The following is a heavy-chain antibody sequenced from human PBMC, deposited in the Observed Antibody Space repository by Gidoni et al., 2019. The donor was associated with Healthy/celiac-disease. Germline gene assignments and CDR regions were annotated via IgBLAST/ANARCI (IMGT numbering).Heavy chain of an antibody. CDR1: GFTFSSYG. J-gene: IGHJ6*02. V-gene: IGHV3-33*01. Sequence: QVQLVASGGGVVQPGRSLRLSCAASGFTFSSYGLLWVRQAPGKGLEWVAVMWYDGSNKYYADSVKGGFTISRDNSKNTLYLQMNSLRAEDTAVYYCARERLQLWHSNADYYYGMDVWGQGTTVTVSS. CDR2: MWYDGSNK. D-gene: IGHD5-18*01. CDR3: ARERLQLWHSNADYYYGMDV.